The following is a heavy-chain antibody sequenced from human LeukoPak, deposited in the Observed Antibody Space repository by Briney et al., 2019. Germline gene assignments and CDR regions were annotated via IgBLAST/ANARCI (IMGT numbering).Heavy chain of an antibody. Sequence: ASVKVSCKASGYTFTGYYMHWVRQAPGQGLEWMGWINPNSGGTNYAQKFQGRVTMTRDTSISIAYMELGRLRSDDTAVYYCARVAYSSSWYGDNWFDPWGQGTLVTVSS. CDR3: ARVAYSSSWYGDNWFDP. D-gene: IGHD6-13*01. V-gene: IGHV1-2*02. J-gene: IGHJ5*02. CDR2: INPNSGGT. CDR1: GYTFTGYY.